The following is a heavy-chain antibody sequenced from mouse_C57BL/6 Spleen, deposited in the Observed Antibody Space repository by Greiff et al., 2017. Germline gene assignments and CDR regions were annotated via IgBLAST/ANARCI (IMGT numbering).Heavy chain of an antibody. J-gene: IGHJ4*01. Sequence: VQLQQSVAELVRPGASVKLSCTASGFNIKNTYMHWVKQRPEQGLEWIGRIDPANGNTKYAPKFQGKATITADPSSNTAYLQLSSLTSEDTAIYYCARNGDITTVVATDYAMDYWGQGTSVTVSS. V-gene: IGHV14-3*01. CDR1: GFNIKNTY. CDR3: ARNGDITTVVATDYAMDY. CDR2: IDPANGNT. D-gene: IGHD1-1*01.